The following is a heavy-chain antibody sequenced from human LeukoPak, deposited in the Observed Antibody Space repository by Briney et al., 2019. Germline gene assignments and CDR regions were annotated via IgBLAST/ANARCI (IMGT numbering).Heavy chain of an antibody. CDR1: GFTFSSYA. CDR3: AKVSGYSYGLNYFDY. CDR2: INGSGGST. J-gene: IGHJ4*02. Sequence: GGSLRLSCAASGFTFSSYAMSWVRQAPGKGLEWVSDINGSGGSTYYADSVKGRFTISRDNSKNTLYLQMNSLRAEDTAVYYCAKVSGYSYGLNYFDYWGQGTLVTVSS. V-gene: IGHV3-23*01. D-gene: IGHD5-18*01.